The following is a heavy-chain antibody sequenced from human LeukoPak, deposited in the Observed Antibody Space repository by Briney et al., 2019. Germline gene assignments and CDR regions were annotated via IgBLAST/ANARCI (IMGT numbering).Heavy chain of an antibody. J-gene: IGHJ4*02. CDR2: INPNSGGT. CDR3: ARVAAVGYYGDYFDY. Sequence: ASVKVSCKASGYTFTGYYMHWVRQAPGQGLEWMGWINPNSGGTNYAQKFQGRVAMTRDTSTSTAYMERRSLRSDDTAVYYCARVAAVGYYGDYFDYWGQGTLVTVSS. V-gene: IGHV1-2*02. CDR1: GYTFTGYY. D-gene: IGHD3-3*01.